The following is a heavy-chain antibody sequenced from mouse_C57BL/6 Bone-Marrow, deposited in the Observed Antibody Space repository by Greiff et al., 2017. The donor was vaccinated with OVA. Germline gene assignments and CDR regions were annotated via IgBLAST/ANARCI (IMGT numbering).Heavy chain of an antibody. Sequence: VQLQQPGAELVKPGASVKLSCKASGYTFTSYWMHWVKQRPGQGLEWIGMIHPNSGSTNYNAKFKSKATLTVDKSSSTAYMQLSSLTSENSAVYYCARGSNYVAWFAYWGQGTLVTVSA. CDR1: GYTFTSYW. CDR3: ARGSNYVAWFAY. CDR2: IHPNSGST. J-gene: IGHJ3*01. D-gene: IGHD2-5*01. V-gene: IGHV1-64*01.